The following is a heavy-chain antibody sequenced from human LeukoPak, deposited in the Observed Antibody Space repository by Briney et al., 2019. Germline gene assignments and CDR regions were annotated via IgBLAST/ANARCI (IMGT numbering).Heavy chain of an antibody. D-gene: IGHD6-6*01. CDR1: GYSFTSYW. CDR3: ARQGYTSSSRFDF. CDR2: IYPGDSDT. Sequence: GESLKISCQGSGYSFTSYWIGWVRQMPGKGLEWMGIIYPGDSDTRYSPPFQGQVTISADRSISTAYLQWSSLQASDTAMYYCARQGYTSSSRFDFWGQGTLVTVSS. J-gene: IGHJ4*02. V-gene: IGHV5-51*01.